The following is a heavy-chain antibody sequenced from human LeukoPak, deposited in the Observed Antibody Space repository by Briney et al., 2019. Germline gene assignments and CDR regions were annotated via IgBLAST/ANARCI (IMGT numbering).Heavy chain of an antibody. D-gene: IGHD2-21*02. V-gene: IGHV3-7*03. Sequence: GGSLRLSCAASGFIFSSYWMSWVRQAPGKGLEWVANIKQDGSEKYYVDSVKGRFTISRDNAKNSLYLQMNSLRAEDTAVYYCARDREVTAINSFYGMDVWGQGTTVTVSS. J-gene: IGHJ6*02. CDR2: IKQDGSEK. CDR3: ARDREVTAINSFYGMDV. CDR1: GFIFSSYW.